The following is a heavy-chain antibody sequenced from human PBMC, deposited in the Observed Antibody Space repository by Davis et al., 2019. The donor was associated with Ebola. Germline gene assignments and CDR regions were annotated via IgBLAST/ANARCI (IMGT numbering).Heavy chain of an antibody. CDR3: AKLDYNDSYFQD. CDR1: GFTFSSYG. Sequence: GESLKISCAASGFTFSSYGMHWVRQAPGKGLEWVAVISYDGSNKYYADPVKGRFTISRDNSKNTLNLQMNSLRAEDTAIYYCAKLDYNDSYFQDWGQGTLVTVSS. CDR2: ISYDGSNK. V-gene: IGHV3-30*18. D-gene: IGHD4-17*01. J-gene: IGHJ1*01.